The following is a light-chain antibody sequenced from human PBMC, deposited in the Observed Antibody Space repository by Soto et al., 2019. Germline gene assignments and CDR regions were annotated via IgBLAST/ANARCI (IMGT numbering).Light chain of an antibody. V-gene: IGKV4-1*01. CDR1: QSVLYSSNNKNY. J-gene: IGKJ4*01. Sequence: DIVMTQSPDSLAVSLGERATINCVSSQSVLYSSNNKNYLAWYQEKPGQPPKLLISWASTRESGVPDRFSGSGSGTDFTLTISSLQAEDVAVYYCQQYYSTPLSFGGGTKVEI. CDR2: WAS. CDR3: QQYYSTPLS.